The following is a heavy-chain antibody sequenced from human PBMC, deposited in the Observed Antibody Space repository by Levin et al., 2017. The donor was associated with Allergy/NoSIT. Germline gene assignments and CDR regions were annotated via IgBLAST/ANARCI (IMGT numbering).Heavy chain of an antibody. Sequence: PSETLSLTCTVSGGSISSYYWSWIRQPPGKGLEWIGYIYYSGSTNYNPSLKSRVTISVDTSKNQFSLKLSSVTAADTAVYYCARAGHPYYYYGMDVWGQGTTVTVSS. CDR2: IYYSGST. V-gene: IGHV4-59*01. D-gene: IGHD7-27*01. CDR1: GGSISSYY. CDR3: ARAGHPYYYYGMDV. J-gene: IGHJ6*02.